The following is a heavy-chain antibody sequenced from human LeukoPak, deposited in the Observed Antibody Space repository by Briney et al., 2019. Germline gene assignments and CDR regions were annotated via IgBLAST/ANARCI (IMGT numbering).Heavy chain of an antibody. J-gene: IGHJ6*04. D-gene: IGHD6-19*01. Sequence: GASVKVSCKASGYTFNSYGISWVRRAPGQGLEWMGWISTYNGYANYAQRLQGRVTMTTETSTSTAYMELRSLRSDDTAVYYCARNSSDWYGYMDVWGKGTTVTVSS. CDR1: GYTFNSYG. CDR3: ARNSSDWYGYMDV. CDR2: ISTYNGYA. V-gene: IGHV1-18*01.